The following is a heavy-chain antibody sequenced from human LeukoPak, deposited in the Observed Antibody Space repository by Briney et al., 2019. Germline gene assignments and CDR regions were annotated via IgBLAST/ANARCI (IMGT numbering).Heavy chain of an antibody. CDR2: TYHRSKWYN. CDR1: GDSVSSNSAA. Sequence: SQTLSLTCAISGDSVSSNSAAWSWIRQSPSRGLEWLGRTYHRSKWYNDYAVSVKTRITINPDTSKNQLSLQVNSVTPDDTAVYYCARSQGATIYGFDYWGQGTLVTVSS. D-gene: IGHD5-12*01. J-gene: IGHJ4*02. V-gene: IGHV6-1*01. CDR3: ARSQGATIYGFDY.